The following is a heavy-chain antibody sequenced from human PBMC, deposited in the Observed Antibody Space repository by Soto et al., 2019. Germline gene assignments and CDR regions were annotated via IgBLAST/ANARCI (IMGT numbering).Heavy chain of an antibody. CDR1: GGSISSGGYY. D-gene: IGHD4-17*01. CDR3: ARDYGGYFDY. J-gene: IGHJ4*02. Sequence: QVQLQESGPGLVKPSQTLSLTCTVSGGSISSGGYYWSWIRQHPGKGLEWIGYIYYSGSTYYNPSLTSPITTSVDTSKNQCSLKRSSVTAADTAVYYCARDYGGYFDYWGQGTLVTVSS. CDR2: IYYSGST. V-gene: IGHV4-31*01.